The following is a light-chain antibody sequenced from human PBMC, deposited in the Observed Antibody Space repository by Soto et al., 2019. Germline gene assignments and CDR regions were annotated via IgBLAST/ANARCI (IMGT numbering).Light chain of an antibody. CDR2: EVD. Sequence: SVLTQPPSASGSPGQSVTISCTGTSSDVGRNHYVSWYQFLPGKVPKVMIYEVDKRPSGVPDRFSGSRSGNTASLTVSGLQPEDEGDYFCSSYAGSANLLFGGGTQLTVL. V-gene: IGLV2-8*01. J-gene: IGLJ2*01. CDR3: SSYAGSANLL. CDR1: SSDVGRNHY.